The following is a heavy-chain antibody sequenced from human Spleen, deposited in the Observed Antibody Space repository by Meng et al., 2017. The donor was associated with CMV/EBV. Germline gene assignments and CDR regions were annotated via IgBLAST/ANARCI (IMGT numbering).Heavy chain of an antibody. CDR2: INHSGST. Sequence: GSFSGYYWSWIRQPPGKGLEWIGEINHSGSTNYNPSLKSRVTISVDTSKSQFSLKLSSMTAADTAVYFCARVPPYYYDSSGYLFDQWGQGTLVTVSS. J-gene: IGHJ4*02. V-gene: IGHV4-34*01. CDR3: ARVPPYYYDSSGYLFDQ. D-gene: IGHD3-22*01. CDR1: GSFSGYY.